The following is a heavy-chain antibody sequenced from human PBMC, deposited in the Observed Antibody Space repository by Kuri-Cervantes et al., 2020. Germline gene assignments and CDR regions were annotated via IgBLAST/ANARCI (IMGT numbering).Heavy chain of an antibody. Sequence: GESPKIPCAAFGFPFSSYSMHLGRQAPGKGLEWGAVISYEGSNKYYADSVKGRFTISRDNYKNTLYLQMNSLRAEDTAVYYCANQPPQRRVIPDYYGMDVWGQGTTVTVSS. CDR2: ISYEGSNK. CDR1: GFPFSSYS. D-gene: IGHD3-10*01. J-gene: IGHJ6*02. CDR3: ANQPPQRRVIPDYYGMDV. V-gene: IGHV3-30-3*01.